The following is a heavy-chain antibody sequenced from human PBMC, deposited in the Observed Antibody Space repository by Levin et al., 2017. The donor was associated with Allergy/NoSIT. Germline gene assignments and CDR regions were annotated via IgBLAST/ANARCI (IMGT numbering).Heavy chain of an antibody. V-gene: IGHV6-1*01. J-gene: IGHJ2*01. D-gene: IGHD3-10*01. CDR2: TYYRSKWYN. CDR1: GDSVSSNSAA. CDR3: ARDAATMVRGVIITMMNWYFDL. Sequence: KSSETLSLTCAISGDSVSSNSAAWNWIRQSPSRGLEWLGRTYYRSKWYNDYAVSVKSRITINPDTSKNQFSLQLNSVTPEDTAVYYCARDAATMVRGVIITMMNWYFDLWGRGTLVTVSS.